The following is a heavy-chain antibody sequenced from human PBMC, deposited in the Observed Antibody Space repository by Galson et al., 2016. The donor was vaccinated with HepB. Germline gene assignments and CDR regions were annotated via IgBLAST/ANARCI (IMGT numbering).Heavy chain of an antibody. CDR3: ARGRKGGYYYGMDV. Sequence: SLRLSCAASGSTFSSYGMHWVRQAPGKGLEWVAVIWYDGSNKYYADSVKGRFTISRDNSKKTVYLQMNSLRAEDTAVYYCARGRKGGYYYGMDVWGQGTTVTVSS. J-gene: IGHJ6*02. D-gene: IGHD2-15*01. CDR1: GSTFSSYG. V-gene: IGHV3-33*01. CDR2: IWYDGSNK.